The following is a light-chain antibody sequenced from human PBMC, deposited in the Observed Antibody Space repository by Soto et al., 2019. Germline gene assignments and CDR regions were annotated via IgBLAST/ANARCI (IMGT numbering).Light chain of an antibody. Sequence: QSVLTQPASVSGSPGQSITISCIGTSSDIGRYNYVSWYQQYPGKAPKFMIYDVSNRPSGVSNRFSGSKSGNTASLTISGLQAEVEADYYCSSYISSSTYVFGTGTKLTVL. CDR3: SSYISSSTYV. J-gene: IGLJ1*01. CDR2: DVS. V-gene: IGLV2-14*01. CDR1: SSDIGRYNY.